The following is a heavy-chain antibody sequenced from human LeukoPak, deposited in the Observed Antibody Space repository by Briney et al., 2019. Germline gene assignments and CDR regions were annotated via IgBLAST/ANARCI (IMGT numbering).Heavy chain of an antibody. D-gene: IGHD5-12*01. CDR1: GSTLTSNW. CDR2: IYAGDSDT. CDR3: ASCGYSGYVVY. V-gene: IGHV5-51*01. J-gene: IGHJ4*02. Sequence: GESLKISCKGSGSTLTSNWIGWVRQMPGKGLEWVGIIYAGDSDTRYSPSFQGQVTISADKSISTAYLQWSSLKASDTAMYYCASCGYSGYVVYWGQGTLVTVSS.